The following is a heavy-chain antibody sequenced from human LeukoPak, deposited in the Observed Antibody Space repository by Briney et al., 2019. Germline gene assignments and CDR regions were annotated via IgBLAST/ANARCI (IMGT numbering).Heavy chain of an antibody. CDR2: IWYDGSNI. D-gene: IGHD3-22*01. Sequence: PGGSLRLSCAASGFTFSSYGMHWVRQAPGKGLEWVAVIWYDGSNIYYADSVKGRFTISRDNSKNTLYLQMNSLRAEDTAVYYCAKDYDSSGWAAFDIWGQGTMVTVSS. CDR3: AKDYDSSGWAAFDI. CDR1: GFTFSSYG. V-gene: IGHV3-33*06. J-gene: IGHJ3*02.